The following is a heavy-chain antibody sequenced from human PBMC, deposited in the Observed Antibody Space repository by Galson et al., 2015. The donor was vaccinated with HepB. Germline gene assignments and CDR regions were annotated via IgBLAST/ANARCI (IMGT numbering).Heavy chain of an antibody. CDR2: IYHTGST. Sequence: SETLSLTCAVYGGSISSSNWWSWVRQPPGKGLEWIGEIYHTGSTEYNPSLRSRVTISMDKSKNRFSLELSSVTAADTAIYYCARGSTTATISNWFDSWGQGTLVTVSS. CDR3: ARGSTTATISNWFDS. V-gene: IGHV4-4*02. D-gene: IGHD3-3*02. J-gene: IGHJ5*01. CDR1: GGSISSSNW.